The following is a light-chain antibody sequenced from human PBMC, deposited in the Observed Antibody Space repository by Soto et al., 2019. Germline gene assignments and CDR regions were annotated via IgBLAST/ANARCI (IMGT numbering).Light chain of an antibody. V-gene: IGKV2-30*01. J-gene: IGKJ5*01. CDR2: KVS. Sequence: DVVLTQSPLSLPVTLGQPASISCRSTQSLVYSDGNIYLNWFPQRPGQSPRRLIYKVSNRDSGVPDRFSGSGSGTDFTLKISRVEAEDVGVYYCMQGTHWPPITFGQGTRLEIK. CDR1: QSLVYSDGNIY. CDR3: MQGTHWPPIT.